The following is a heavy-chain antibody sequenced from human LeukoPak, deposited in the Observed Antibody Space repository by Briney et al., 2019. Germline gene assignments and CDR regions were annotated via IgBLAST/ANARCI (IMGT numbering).Heavy chain of an antibody. D-gene: IGHD3-22*01. CDR3: AKGSTMIVLDAFDI. CDR2: ISGSGGST. CDR1: GFTFGDYA. Sequence: GGSLRLSCTASGFTFGDYAMSWFRQAPEKGLEWVSTISGSGGSTYYADSVKGRFTISRDNAKNSLYLQMNSLRAEDTALYYCAKGSTMIVLDAFDIWGQGTMVTVSS. V-gene: IGHV3-23*01. J-gene: IGHJ3*02.